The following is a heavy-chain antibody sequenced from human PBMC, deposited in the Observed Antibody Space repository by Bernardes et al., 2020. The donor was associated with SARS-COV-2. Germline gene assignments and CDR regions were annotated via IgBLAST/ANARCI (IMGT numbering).Heavy chain of an antibody. V-gene: IGHV1-69*13. Sequence: SVKVSCKTSGNTFTSYAVIWVRQAPGQGLECMGGIIPLFGTTKYAQNFQGRVTIAADESTSTVYMELSSLRSEDTAMYYCARSGTYPDAFDIWGQGTMVTVSS. CDR2: IIPLFGTT. J-gene: IGHJ3*02. CDR3: ARSGTYPDAFDI. D-gene: IGHD1-26*01. CDR1: GNTFTSYA.